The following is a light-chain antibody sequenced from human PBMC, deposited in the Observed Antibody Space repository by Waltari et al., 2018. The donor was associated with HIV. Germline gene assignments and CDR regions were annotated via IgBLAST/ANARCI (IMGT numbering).Light chain of an antibody. CDR3: QQTNSFPIT. J-gene: IGKJ5*01. CDR2: GAS. V-gene: IGKV1D-12*01. CDR1: QGIATW. Sequence: DIQMTQFPSSVSASVGERVTLTCRATQGIATWVAWYQQKPGKAPKLLIHGASILQGGVPSRFSGSGSGTFFTLTINSLQPEDFATYFCQQTNSFPITFGQGTRLDTK.